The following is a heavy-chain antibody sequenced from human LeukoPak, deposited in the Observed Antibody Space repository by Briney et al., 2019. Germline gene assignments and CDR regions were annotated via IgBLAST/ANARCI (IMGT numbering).Heavy chain of an antibody. V-gene: IGHV4-59*01. CDR2: THYSGST. CDR3: ASGYCGGACQLGGVDM. J-gene: IGHJ3*02. D-gene: IGHD2-21*02. CDR1: GGSISSYY. Sequence: SETLSLTCTVSGGSISSYYWSWIRQPPGKGLEYIGYTHYSGSTNYNPSLKSRVTISLDTSGNQFSLKLSSVTAADTAVYYCASGYCGGACQLGGVDMWGQGTMVTVSS.